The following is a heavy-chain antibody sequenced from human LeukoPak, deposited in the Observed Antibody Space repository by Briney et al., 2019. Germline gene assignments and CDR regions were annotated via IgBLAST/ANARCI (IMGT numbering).Heavy chain of an antibody. D-gene: IGHD2-15*01. CDR1: GITLSNYG. J-gene: IGHJ4*02. V-gene: IGHV3-23*01. CDR2: ISDRGGST. Sequence: GGSLRLSCVVSGITLSNYGMSWVRQAPGKGLEWVAGISDRGGSTNYAASVKGRFTISRDNPKNTLYLQMNSLRSEDTAVYFCAKRGVVIRAVLVVGFHKEAYYFDSWGQGALVTVPS. CDR3: AKRGVVIRAVLVVGFHKEAYYFDS.